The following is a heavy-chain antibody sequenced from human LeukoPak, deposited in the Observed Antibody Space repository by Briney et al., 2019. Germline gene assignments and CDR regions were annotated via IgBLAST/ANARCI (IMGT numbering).Heavy chain of an antibody. CDR3: PRYSDAQSLDY. D-gene: IGHD2-2*01. J-gene: IGHJ4*02. CDR1: GGSINSSSYY. Sequence: SETLSLTCTVSGGSINSSSYYWGWIRQPPGKGLEWIGSIYYSGSTYYNPSLKSRVTMSVDTSKNQFSLKLSSVTAADTAVYYCPRYSDAQSLDYWGQGTLVTVSS. CDR2: IYYSGST. V-gene: IGHV4-39*01.